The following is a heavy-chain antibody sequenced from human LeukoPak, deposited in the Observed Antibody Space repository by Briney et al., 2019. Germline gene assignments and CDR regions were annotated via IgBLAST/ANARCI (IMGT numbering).Heavy chain of an antibody. CDR2: IYYSGST. Sequence: PSETLSLTCTVSGGSISSYYWSWIRQPPGKGLEWIGYIYYSGSTNYNPSLKSRVTISVDTSKNQFSLKLSSVTAADTAVYYCARHFRGTDYYGSGSYFLDPWGQGTLVTVSS. V-gene: IGHV4-59*08. CDR3: ARHFRGTDYYGSGSYFLDP. D-gene: IGHD3-10*01. CDR1: GGSISSYY. J-gene: IGHJ5*02.